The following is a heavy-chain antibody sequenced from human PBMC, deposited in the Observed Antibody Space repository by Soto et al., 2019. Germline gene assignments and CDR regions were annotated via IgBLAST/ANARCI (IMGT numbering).Heavy chain of an antibody. J-gene: IGHJ6*03. CDR1: GGSISSSSYY. CDR3: ASRHCSSTSCYEAYYYYYMDV. CDR2: IYYSGST. D-gene: IGHD2-2*01. V-gene: IGHV4-39*01. Sequence: QLQLQESGPGLVKPSETLSLTCTVSGGSISSSSYYWGWIRQPPGKGLEWIGSIYYSGSTYYNPSLKSRVTISVDTSKNLFSLKLSSVTAADTAVYYCASRHCSSTSCYEAYYYYYMDVWGKGTTVTVSS.